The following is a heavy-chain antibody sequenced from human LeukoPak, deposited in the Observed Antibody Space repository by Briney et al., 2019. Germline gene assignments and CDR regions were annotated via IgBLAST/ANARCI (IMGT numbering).Heavy chain of an antibody. CDR2: ISSSSSTI. D-gene: IGHD2-15*01. CDR1: GFTFSSYS. Sequence: GGSLRLSCTVSGFTFSSYSMNWVRQAPGKGLEWVSYISSSSSTIYYADSVKGRFTISRDNAKNSLYLQMNSLRAEDTAVYYCARGLPEDIVVVVAATNWFDPWGQGTLVTVSS. V-gene: IGHV3-48*01. J-gene: IGHJ5*02. CDR3: ARGLPEDIVVVVAATNWFDP.